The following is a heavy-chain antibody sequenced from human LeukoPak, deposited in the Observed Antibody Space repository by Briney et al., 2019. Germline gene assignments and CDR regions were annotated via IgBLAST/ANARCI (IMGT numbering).Heavy chain of an antibody. J-gene: IGHJ3*02. CDR2: IGGSGGAI. Sequence: QPGGSLRLSCAASGFTFSTYDMSWVRQAPGKGLEWVACIGGSGGAIYYRDSVKGRFTIPRDNSKSTLYLQMNSLRADDTAVYFCAKWMSRVQAFDIWGQGTMVTVSS. V-gene: IGHV3-23*01. CDR3: AKWMSRVQAFDI. CDR1: GFTFSTYD. D-gene: IGHD5-12*01.